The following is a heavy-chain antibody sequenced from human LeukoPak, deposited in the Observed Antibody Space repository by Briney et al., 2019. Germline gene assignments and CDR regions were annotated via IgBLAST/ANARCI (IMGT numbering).Heavy chain of an antibody. V-gene: IGHV3-23*01. CDR1: GFTLSSYA. J-gene: IGHJ4*02. Sequence: TGGSLILSCAASGFTLSSYAMSWVRQAPGTGLEWVSAISGSGVGTYYADSVKGRFTISRDSSRNTLYLQMNSLRVEDTAVYYCARPPRYSSGWPFAYWGQGSLVTVSS. D-gene: IGHD6-19*01. CDR2: ISGSGVGT. CDR3: ARPPRYSSGWPFAY.